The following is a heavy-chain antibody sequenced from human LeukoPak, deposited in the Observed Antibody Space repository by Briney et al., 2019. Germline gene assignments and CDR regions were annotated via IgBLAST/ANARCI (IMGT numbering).Heavy chain of an antibody. Sequence: PSETLSLTCSVSGGSISSSNYYWGWIRQPPGKGLEWIGTISFSGSTYYNPSLKSRVTISVDSSKNQFSLKMNSVTAADTAVYYCARHGNWDPFDYWGQGTLVTVSS. J-gene: IGHJ4*02. D-gene: IGHD7-27*01. V-gene: IGHV4-39*01. CDR2: ISFSGST. CDR3: ARHGNWDPFDY. CDR1: GGSISSSNYY.